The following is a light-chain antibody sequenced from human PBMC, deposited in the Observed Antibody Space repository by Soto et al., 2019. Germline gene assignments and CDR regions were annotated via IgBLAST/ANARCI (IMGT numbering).Light chain of an antibody. CDR1: SSDFGGYNY. J-gene: IGLJ3*02. CDR2: DVI. Sequence: QSALTQPASVSGSPGQSITISCTGTSSDFGGYNYVSWYQHHPGKAPKVLIYDVINRPSGVAIRFSGSKSGNTASLTISGRQAEDEAIYYCSSHTTSSTLVFGGGTKLTVL. CDR3: SSHTTSSTLV. V-gene: IGLV2-14*03.